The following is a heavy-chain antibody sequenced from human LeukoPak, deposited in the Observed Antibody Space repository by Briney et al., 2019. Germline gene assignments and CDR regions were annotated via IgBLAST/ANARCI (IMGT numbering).Heavy chain of an antibody. CDR3: ARSISGTRSKFDC. V-gene: IGHV4-59*08. J-gene: IGHJ5*01. CDR2: IYYGGRT. Sequence: SETLSLTCTVSGGSISSYYWSWIRQPPGKGLNGIGYIYYGGRTNYNPSLKSRATMSIDTAKNQFSLNLTSVTATDTAVYYCARSISGTRSKFDCWGQGTLVTVSS. CDR1: GGSISSYY. D-gene: IGHD1/OR15-1a*01.